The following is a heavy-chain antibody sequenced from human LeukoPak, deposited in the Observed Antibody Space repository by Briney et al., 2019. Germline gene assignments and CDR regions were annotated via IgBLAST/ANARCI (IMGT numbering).Heavy chain of an antibody. J-gene: IGHJ4*02. Sequence: GNSLRLSCAASGFTFSSYGMHWVRQAPGKGLEWVAVKCYDGSNKYYADSVKGRFTISRDNSKNTLYLQMNSLRAEDTAVYYCALELQGGYIYGFDYWGQGTLVTVSS. CDR2: KCYDGSNK. D-gene: IGHD5-18*01. CDR3: ALELQGGYIYGFDY. CDR1: GFTFSSYG. V-gene: IGHV3-33*01.